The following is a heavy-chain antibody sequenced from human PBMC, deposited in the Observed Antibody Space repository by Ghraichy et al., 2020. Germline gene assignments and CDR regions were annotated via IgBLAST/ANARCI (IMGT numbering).Heavy chain of an antibody. CDR2: ISAYNGNT. CDR1: GYTFTSYG. Sequence: ASVKVSCKASGYTFTSYGISWVRQAPGQGLEWMGWISAYNGNTNYAQKLQGRVAMTTDTSTSTAYMELRSLRFDDTAVYYCARDVAGTGINWFDPWGQGTLVTVSS. CDR3: ARDVAGTGINWFDP. J-gene: IGHJ5*02. V-gene: IGHV1-18*01. D-gene: IGHD1-1*01.